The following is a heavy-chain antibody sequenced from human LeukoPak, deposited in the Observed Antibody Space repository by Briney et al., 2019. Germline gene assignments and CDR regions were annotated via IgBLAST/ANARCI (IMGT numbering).Heavy chain of an antibody. J-gene: IGHJ4*02. D-gene: IGHD3-22*01. CDR3: ARDSPIVVVITEYYFDY. CDR2: ISAYNGNT. Sequence: GASVKVSCKASGYTFTSYGISWVRQAPGQGLEWMGWISAYNGNTNYAQKLQGRVTMTTDTSTSTAYMELRSLRSDGTAVYYCARDSPIVVVITEYYFDYWGQGTLVTVSS. V-gene: IGHV1-18*01. CDR1: GYTFTSYG.